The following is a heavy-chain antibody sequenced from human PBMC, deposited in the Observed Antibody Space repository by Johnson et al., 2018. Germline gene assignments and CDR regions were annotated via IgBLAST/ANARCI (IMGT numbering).Heavy chain of an antibody. CDR2: IWYDGTNK. CDR1: GFTFSSYG. Sequence: VQLVETGGGVVQXGRSLRLSCAASGFTFSSYGMHWVRQAPDKGLEWVALIWYDGTNKNYKDSVKGRFTISRDNSKNTLYLQMSSLRAEDTAVYYCARDRRITSGSPSFPDFWGQGTLVTVSS. D-gene: IGHD3-10*01. V-gene: IGHV3-33*01. J-gene: IGHJ4*02. CDR3: ARDRRITSGSPSFPDF.